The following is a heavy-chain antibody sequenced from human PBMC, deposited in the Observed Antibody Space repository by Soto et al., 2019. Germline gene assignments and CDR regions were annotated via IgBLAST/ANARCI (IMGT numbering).Heavy chain of an antibody. Sequence: PGGSLRLSCAASGFTFDDYTMHWVRQAPGKGLEWVSLISWDGGSTYYADSVKGRFTISRDNSKNSLYLQMNSLRTEDTALYYCAKAGPVVVITGGYFQHWGQGTLVTVSS. D-gene: IGHD3-22*01. V-gene: IGHV3-43*01. CDR1: GFTFDDYT. CDR3: AKAGPVVVITGGYFQH. J-gene: IGHJ1*01. CDR2: ISWDGGST.